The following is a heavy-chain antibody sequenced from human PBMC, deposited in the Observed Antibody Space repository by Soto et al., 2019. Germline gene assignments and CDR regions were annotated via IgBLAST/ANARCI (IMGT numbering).Heavy chain of an antibody. J-gene: IGHJ6*02. D-gene: IGHD3-16*01. CDR2: IIPFFKAA. Sequence: SVKVSWKGSGGSISSHVSSWVRQAPGQGLEWMGGIIPFFKAANYAQKFQGRVTTTADDSTSTAYMDLYSLRSEDTAVYYCARDVPLNYYDGTFSYYAIDVWGQGTTVTVSS. V-gene: IGHV1-69*13. CDR3: ARDVPLNYYDGTFSYYAIDV. CDR1: GGSISSHV.